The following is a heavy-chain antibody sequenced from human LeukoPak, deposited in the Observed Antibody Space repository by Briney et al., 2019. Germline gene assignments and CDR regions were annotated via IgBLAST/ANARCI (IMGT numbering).Heavy chain of an antibody. Sequence: PGGSLRLSCAASGFTFSSYWMHWVRQAPGKGLVWVSRINSDGSSTSYADSVKGRFTISRDNAKNTLYLQMNSLRAEDTAVYYCARDAAVAGTPAEYFQHWGQGTLVTVSS. CDR3: ARDAAVAGTPAEYFQH. J-gene: IGHJ1*01. CDR2: INSDGSST. CDR1: GFTFSSYW. D-gene: IGHD6-19*01. V-gene: IGHV3-74*01.